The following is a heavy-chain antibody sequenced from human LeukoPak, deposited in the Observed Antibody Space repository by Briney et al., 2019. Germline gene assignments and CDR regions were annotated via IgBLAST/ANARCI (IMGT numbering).Heavy chain of an antibody. V-gene: IGHV3-15*07. CDR1: GFTFSNAW. CDR2: IKSKTDGGTT. Sequence: PGGSLRLSCAASGFTFSNAWMNWVRQAPGKGLEWVGRIKSKTDGGTTDYAAPVKGRFTISRDDSKNTPYLQMNSLKTEDTAVYYCARDRRDSSSCCAFDYWGQGTLVTVSS. D-gene: IGHD6-6*01. CDR3: ARDRRDSSSCCAFDY. J-gene: IGHJ4*02.